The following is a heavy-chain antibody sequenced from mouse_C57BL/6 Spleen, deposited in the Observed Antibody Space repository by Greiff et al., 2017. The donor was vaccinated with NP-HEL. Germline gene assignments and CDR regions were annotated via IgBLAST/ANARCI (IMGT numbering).Heavy chain of an antibody. J-gene: IGHJ4*01. CDR1: GFSLTSYG. D-gene: IGHD1-1*01. V-gene: IGHV2-2*01. CDR3: ARDYDGRVLYYAMDY. Sequence: VKLMESGPGLVQPSQSLSITCTVSGFSLTSYGVHWVRQSPGKGLEWLGVIWSGGSTDYNAAFISRLSISKDNSKSQVFFKMNSLQADDTAIYYCARDYDGRVLYYAMDYWGQGTSVTVSS. CDR2: IWSGGST.